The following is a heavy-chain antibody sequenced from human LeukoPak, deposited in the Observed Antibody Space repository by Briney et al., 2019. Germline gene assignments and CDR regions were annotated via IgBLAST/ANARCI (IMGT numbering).Heavy chain of an antibody. J-gene: IGHJ4*02. V-gene: IGHV3-74*01. CDR1: GFTFSSYW. Sequence: GGSLTLSCAASGFTFSSYWMHWGRQAPGKGLVWVSRINSDGSSTTYGDSVKGRFTISRDNTKNTLYLQVNSLRTEDTAVYYCARDKPSDYWGQGTRVTVSS. CDR2: INSDGSST. CDR3: ARDKPSDY.